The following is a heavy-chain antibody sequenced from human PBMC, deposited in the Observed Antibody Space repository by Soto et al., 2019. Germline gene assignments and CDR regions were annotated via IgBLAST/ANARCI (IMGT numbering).Heavy chain of an antibody. Sequence: QVQLVQSGAEVKKPGASVKVSCKASGYTFTSYAMHWERQAPGQRLEWMGWINAGNGNTKYSQKFQGRVTITRDTSASTVYMELSSLRSEDTAVYYCARDPGYSYGYNWGQGTLVTVSS. V-gene: IGHV1-3*01. D-gene: IGHD5-18*01. J-gene: IGHJ4*02. CDR1: GYTFTSYA. CDR2: INAGNGNT. CDR3: ARDPGYSYGYN.